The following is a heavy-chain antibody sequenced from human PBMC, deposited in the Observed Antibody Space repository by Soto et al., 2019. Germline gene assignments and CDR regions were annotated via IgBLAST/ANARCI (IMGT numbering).Heavy chain of an antibody. D-gene: IGHD2-15*01. V-gene: IGHV3-7*03. Sequence: GGSLRLSCRTSDFTLGNYWMNWARQAPGKGLEWVANIKPDGSVTNYLDSVKGRFTISRDNVRNSVSLQMNSLRVEDTAVYSRPGGNGGPQWGQGTLVTVSS. CDR1: DFTLGNYW. J-gene: IGHJ4*02. CDR2: IKPDGSVT. CDR3: PGGNGGPQ.